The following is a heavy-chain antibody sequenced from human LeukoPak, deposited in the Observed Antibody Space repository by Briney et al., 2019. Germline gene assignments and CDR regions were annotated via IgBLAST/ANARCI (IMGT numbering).Heavy chain of an antibody. J-gene: IGHJ4*02. V-gene: IGHV3-30-3*01. Sequence: GGSLRLSCAASRFTFSNYAMHWDRQAPGKGLEWVAVISNDGSNNYYADSVEGRFTISRDNSKSTLYLQMNSLRAEDTAVYYCGRVAPGGRHIDYWGQGTLVTVS. D-gene: IGHD6-13*01. CDR2: ISNDGSNN. CDR3: GRVAPGGRHIDY. CDR1: RFTFSNYA.